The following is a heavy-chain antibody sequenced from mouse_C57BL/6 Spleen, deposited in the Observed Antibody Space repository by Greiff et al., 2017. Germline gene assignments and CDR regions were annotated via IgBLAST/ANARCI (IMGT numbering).Heavy chain of an antibody. Sequence: VQLQQSGPELVKPGASVKISCKASGYSFTDYNMNWVKQSNGKSLEWIGVINPNYGTTSYNQKFKGKATLTVDQSSSTTYMQLNSMTSADSEVNYSAIPNYGSSSWFAYWGQGTLVTVSA. V-gene: IGHV1-39*01. CDR3: AIPNYGSSSWFAY. D-gene: IGHD1-1*01. J-gene: IGHJ3*01. CDR2: INPNYGTT. CDR1: GYSFTDYN.